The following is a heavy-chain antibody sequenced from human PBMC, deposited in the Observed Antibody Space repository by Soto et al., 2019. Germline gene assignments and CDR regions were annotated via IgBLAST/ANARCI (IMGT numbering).Heavy chain of an antibody. V-gene: IGHV3-23*01. Sequence: GGSLRLSCAASGFTFSSYAMSWVRQAPGKGLEWVSAISGSGGSTYYADSVKGRFTISRDNSKNTLYLQMNSLRAEDTAVYYCAKGGYDFWSGYHNFFDYLGRGTLVTVSS. J-gene: IGHJ4*02. CDR3: AKGGYDFWSGYHNFFDY. CDR1: GFTFSSYA. D-gene: IGHD3-3*01. CDR2: ISGSGGST.